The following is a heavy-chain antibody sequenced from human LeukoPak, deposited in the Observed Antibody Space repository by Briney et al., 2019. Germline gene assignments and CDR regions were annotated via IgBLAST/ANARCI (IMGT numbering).Heavy chain of an antibody. J-gene: IGHJ4*02. CDR3: ASAPLHLAMYHYFDY. CDR1: GFTFSSYS. Sequence: GGSLRLSCAVSGFTFSSYSVNWVRQSPGKGLEWVSYISSSSSYIHYADSVKGRFTISRDNAKKSLYLQMNSLRAEDTAVYYCASAPLHLAMYHYFDYWGQGTLVTVSS. V-gene: IGHV3-21*01. D-gene: IGHD2-2*01. CDR2: ISSSSSYI.